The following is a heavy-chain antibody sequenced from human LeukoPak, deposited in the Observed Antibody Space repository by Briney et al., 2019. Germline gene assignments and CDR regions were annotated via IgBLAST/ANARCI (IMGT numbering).Heavy chain of an antibody. CDR2: VYSGGNT. V-gene: IGHV3-53*01. Sequence: PGGSLRLSCAAAEFIVSSNYMSWVRQASGKGLECVSVVYSGGNTDYADSVKGRFTISRDNSKNTLYLQMNSLRTEDMALYYCTRATDPSKGMDVWGQGTTVTVSS. D-gene: IGHD4-11*01. CDR1: EFIVSSNY. CDR3: TRATDPSKGMDV. J-gene: IGHJ6*02.